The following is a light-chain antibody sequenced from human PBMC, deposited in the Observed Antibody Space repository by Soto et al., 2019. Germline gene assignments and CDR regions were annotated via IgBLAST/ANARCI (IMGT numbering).Light chain of an antibody. CDR2: VAS. CDR1: QSVSSN. Sequence: EIVMTQSPATLSVSPGERATLSCRASQSVSSNLAWYQQKPGQAPTLLLYVASTRATGIPARFSGSGSGTEFTLTISSLQSEEFAVYYWQQYNNWPLTFGGGTKVEIK. J-gene: IGKJ4*01. V-gene: IGKV3-15*01. CDR3: QQYNNWPLT.